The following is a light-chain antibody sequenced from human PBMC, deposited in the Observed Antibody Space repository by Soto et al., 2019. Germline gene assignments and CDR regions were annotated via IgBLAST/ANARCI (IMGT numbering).Light chain of an antibody. J-gene: IGLJ1*01. CDR1: TSNIGSNT. CDR3: QSWDSSLSASV. V-gene: IGLV1-44*01. CDR2: GDS. Sequence: QSALTQPPSASGTPGQRVTISCSGSTSNIGSNTVNWYQQLPGTAPKLLIYGDSNRPSGVPDRFSGSRSGTSASLAITGLQAEDEADYYCQSWDSSLSASVFGSGTKVTVL.